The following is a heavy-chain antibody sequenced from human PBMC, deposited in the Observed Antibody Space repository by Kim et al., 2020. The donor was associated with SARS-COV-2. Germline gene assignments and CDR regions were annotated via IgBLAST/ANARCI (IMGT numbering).Heavy chain of an antibody. V-gene: IGHV1-18*01. J-gene: IGHJ5*02. CDR2: ISAYNGNT. Sequence: ASVKVSCKASGYTFTSYGISWVRQAPGQGLEWMGWISAYNGNTNYAQKLQGRVTMTTDTSTSTAYMELRSLRSDDTAVYYCARVTDYYDSSGYYQGDNWFDPWGQGTLVTVSS. D-gene: IGHD3-22*01. CDR1: GYTFTSYG. CDR3: ARVTDYYDSSGYYQGDNWFDP.